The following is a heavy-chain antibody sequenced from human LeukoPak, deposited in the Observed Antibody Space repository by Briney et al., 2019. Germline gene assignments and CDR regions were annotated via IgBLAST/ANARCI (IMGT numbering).Heavy chain of an antibody. CDR1: GYSFSSYN. CDR2: INTNTGNP. V-gene: IGHV7-4-1*02. Sequence: ASVKVSCKASGYSFSSYNMNWVRQAPGQGLEWMGWINTNTGNPRYAQGFTGRFVFSLDTSVSTAYLQISSLKAEDTAAYYCARVGRKSRGVDIVRKKETGYYYYMDVWGKGTTVTVSS. CDR3: ARVGRKSRGVDIVRKKETGYYYYMDV. D-gene: IGHD2-15*01. J-gene: IGHJ6*03.